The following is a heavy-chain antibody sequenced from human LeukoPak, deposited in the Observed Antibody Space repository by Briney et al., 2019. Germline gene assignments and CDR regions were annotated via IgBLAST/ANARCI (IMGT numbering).Heavy chain of an antibody. Sequence: GGSLRLSCAASGFTFSDAWVRWVRQAPGKGLEWVCRIKSKTNGAKIDYAAPVRGRFTISRDDSKNTLYLQMNSLKTEDTAVYYCHIHSYGCDFFEYWGQGTPVTV. CDR2: IKSKTNGAKI. CDR3: HIHSYGCDFFEY. J-gene: IGHJ4*02. D-gene: IGHD5-18*01. CDR1: GFTFSDAW. V-gene: IGHV3-15*01.